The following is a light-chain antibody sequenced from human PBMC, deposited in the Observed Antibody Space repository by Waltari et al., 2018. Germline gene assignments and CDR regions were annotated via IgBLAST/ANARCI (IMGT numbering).Light chain of an antibody. CDR1: QSVSSN. Sequence: EIVMTQSPATLSVSPGETATLTCRASQSVSSNLAWYQQKPGQAPRLLIYGASTRATGIPARFSGSGSGTEFTVIISSLQSEDFAVYYCQQYYNWPLTFGGGTKVEI. CDR2: GAS. V-gene: IGKV3-15*01. J-gene: IGKJ4*01. CDR3: QQYYNWPLT.